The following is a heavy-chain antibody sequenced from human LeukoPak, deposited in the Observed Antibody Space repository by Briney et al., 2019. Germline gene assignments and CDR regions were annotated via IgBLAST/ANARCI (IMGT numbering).Heavy chain of an antibody. CDR3: ARGLGYCSGGSCYNWFDP. CDR2: INPNSGGT. D-gene: IGHD2-15*01. Sequence: ASVKVSCKASGYTFTGYYMHWVRQAPGQGLESMGWINPNSGGTNYAQKFQGRVTMTRDTSISTAYMELSRLRSDDTAVYYCARGLGYCSGGSCYNWFDPWGQGTLVTVSS. V-gene: IGHV1-2*02. J-gene: IGHJ5*02. CDR1: GYTFTGYY.